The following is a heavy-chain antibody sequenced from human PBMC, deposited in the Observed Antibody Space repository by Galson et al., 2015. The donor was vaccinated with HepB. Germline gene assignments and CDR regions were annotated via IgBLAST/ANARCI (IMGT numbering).Heavy chain of an antibody. D-gene: IGHD4-23*01. V-gene: IGHV1-8*01. CDR3: ARVKRTTVGFDY. CDR2: MNPNSGNT. Sequence: SVKVSCKASGYTFTSYDINWVRQATGQGLEWMGWMNPNSGNTGYAQKFQGRVTMTRNTSISTAHMELSSLRSEDTAVYYCARVKRTTVGFDYWGQGTLVTVSS. J-gene: IGHJ4*02. CDR1: GYTFTSYD.